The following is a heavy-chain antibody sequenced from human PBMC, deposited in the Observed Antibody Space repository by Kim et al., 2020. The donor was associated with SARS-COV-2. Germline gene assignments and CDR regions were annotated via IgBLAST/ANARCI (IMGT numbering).Heavy chain of an antibody. V-gene: IGHV3-21*01. CDR3: ASIIAVAGTR. J-gene: IGHJ4*02. Sequence: GGSLRLSCAASGFTFSSYSMNWVRQAPGKGLEWVSSISSSSSYIYYADSAKGRFTISRDNAKNSLYLQMNSLRAEDTAVYYCASIIAVAGTRWGQGTLVTVSS. CDR1: GFTFSSYS. D-gene: IGHD6-19*01. CDR2: ISSSSSYI.